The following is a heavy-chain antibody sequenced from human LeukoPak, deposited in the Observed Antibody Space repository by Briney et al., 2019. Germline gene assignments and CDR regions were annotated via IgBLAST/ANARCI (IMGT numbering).Heavy chain of an antibody. D-gene: IGHD6-19*01. Sequence: GGSLRLSCAASGFTFSSYEMNWVRQAPGKGLEWVSYISSSGSTIYYADSVKGRFTISRDNAKNSLYLQMNSLRAEDTAVYYCASHSSGWYSDFDYWGKGTQVTVSS. CDR2: ISSSGSTI. J-gene: IGHJ4*02. CDR1: GFTFSSYE. CDR3: ASHSSGWYSDFDY. V-gene: IGHV3-48*03.